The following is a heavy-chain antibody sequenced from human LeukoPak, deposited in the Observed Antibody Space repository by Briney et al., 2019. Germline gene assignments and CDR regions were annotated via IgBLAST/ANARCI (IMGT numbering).Heavy chain of an antibody. CDR1: GFTFSDYY. Sequence: GGSLRLSCAASGFTFSDYYMNWIRQAPGKGLEWVSVIYSGGSTYYADSVKGRFTISRDNSKNTLYLQMNSLRAEDTAVYYCARETYYYGSGSYAGYWFDPWGQGTLVTVSS. CDR3: ARETYYYGSGSYAGYWFDP. J-gene: IGHJ5*02. D-gene: IGHD3-10*01. V-gene: IGHV3-53*01. CDR2: IYSGGST.